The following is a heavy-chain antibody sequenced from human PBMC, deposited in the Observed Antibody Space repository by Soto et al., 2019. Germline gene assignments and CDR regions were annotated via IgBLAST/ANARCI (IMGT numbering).Heavy chain of an antibody. D-gene: IGHD2-2*01. CDR3: SRSSRYCTSPNCPFES. CDR2: IDPSGSYT. CDR1: GYSFTTYW. V-gene: IGHV5-10-1*01. Sequence: GESLKISCKASGYSFTTYWINWVRQMPGKGLECMGKIDPSGSYTYYSPSFQGHVTISADKSISTAYLQWRSPKASDTAMYYCSRSSRYCTSPNCPFESWGQGTLVTVSS. J-gene: IGHJ4*02.